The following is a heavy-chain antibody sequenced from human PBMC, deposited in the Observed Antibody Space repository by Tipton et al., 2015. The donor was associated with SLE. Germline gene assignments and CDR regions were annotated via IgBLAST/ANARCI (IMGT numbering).Heavy chain of an antibody. J-gene: IGHJ1*01. CDR3: ARISVRRGLVGRTRAEYLQH. V-gene: IGHV4-61*02. CDR1: GGSLRGGSYS. D-gene: IGHD1-26*01. CDR2: IFTSGST. Sequence: LVKPTETLSLTCTVSGGSLRGGSYSWNWIRQPAGKGLEWIGRIFTSGSTNYNPSLKSRVTISVDTSKNQFSLKLRSVAAADTAVYYCARISVRRGLVGRTRAEYLQHWGQGALVTVSS.